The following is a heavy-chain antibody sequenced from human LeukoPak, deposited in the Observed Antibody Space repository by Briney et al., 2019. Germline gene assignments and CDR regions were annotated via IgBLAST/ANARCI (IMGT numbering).Heavy chain of an antibody. Sequence: PSETLSLTCSVAGDSISSSSSYWAWIRQPPGKGLEWIGSIYHSGSSYYNPSLKSRVTISVDTSKNQFSLKLSSVTAADTAVYYCARGVVIAPQTFDYWGQGTLVTVSS. CDR2: IYHSGSS. CDR3: ARGVVIAPQTFDY. D-gene: IGHD2-21*01. V-gene: IGHV4-39*07. J-gene: IGHJ4*02. CDR1: GDSISSSSSY.